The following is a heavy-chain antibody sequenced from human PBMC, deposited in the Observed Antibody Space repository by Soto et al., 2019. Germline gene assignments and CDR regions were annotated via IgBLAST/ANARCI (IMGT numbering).Heavy chain of an antibody. CDR1: GGTFSSYA. CDR2: IIPIFGTA. CDR3: ARGTSGYLSHYYGMDV. Sequence: SVKVSCKASGGTFSSYAISWVRQAPGQGLEWMGGIIPIFGTANYAQKFQGRVTITADESTSTAYMELSSLRSEDTAVYYCARGTSGYLSHYYGMDVWGQGTMVTVSS. D-gene: IGHD5-12*01. V-gene: IGHV1-69*13. J-gene: IGHJ6*02.